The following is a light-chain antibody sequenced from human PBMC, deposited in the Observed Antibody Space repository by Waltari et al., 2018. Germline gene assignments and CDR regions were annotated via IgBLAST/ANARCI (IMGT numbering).Light chain of an antibody. CDR2: AAS. J-gene: IGKJ4*01. Sequence: DIQMTQSPSSVSASVGDRVTITCRASQDISSWLAWYQQKPRKTPQLLIYAASSLHSGVPSRFSGSGSGTDFTLTISSLQPEDFATYYCQQANSFPLTFGGGTKVEIK. V-gene: IGKV1-12*01. CDR3: QQANSFPLT. CDR1: QDISSW.